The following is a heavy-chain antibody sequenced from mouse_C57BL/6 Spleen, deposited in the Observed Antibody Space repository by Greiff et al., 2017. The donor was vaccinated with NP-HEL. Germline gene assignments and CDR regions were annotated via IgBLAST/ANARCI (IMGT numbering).Heavy chain of an antibody. CDR2: IDPEDGET. CDR1: GFNIKDYY. Sequence: VQLQQSGAELVKPGASVKLSCTASGFNIKDYYMHWVKQRTEQGLEWIGRIDPEDGETKSAPKFQGKATITADTSSNTAYLQLSSLTSEDTAVYYCAGDYGSSLAWFAYWGQGTLVTVSA. D-gene: IGHD1-1*01. CDR3: AGDYGSSLAWFAY. V-gene: IGHV14-2*01. J-gene: IGHJ3*01.